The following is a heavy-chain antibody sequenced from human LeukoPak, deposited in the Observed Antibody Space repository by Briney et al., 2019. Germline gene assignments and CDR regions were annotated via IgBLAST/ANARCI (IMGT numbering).Heavy chain of an antibody. CDR2: ISPYNGNT. CDR1: GCSFTSYG. V-gene: IGHV1-18*01. Sequence: ASVKVSCKASGCSFTSYGFSWVRQAPGQGLEWMGWISPYNGNTNYAQKLQGRVTMTSDTSTSTAYMELRSLRSDDTAVYYCARAVIPVAVKPAFDYWGQGTLVTVSS. J-gene: IGHJ4*02. CDR3: ARAVIPVAVKPAFDY. D-gene: IGHD6-13*01.